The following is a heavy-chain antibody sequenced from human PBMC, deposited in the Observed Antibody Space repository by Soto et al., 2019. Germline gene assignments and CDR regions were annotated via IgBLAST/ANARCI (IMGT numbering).Heavy chain of an antibody. CDR2: IKSKALGGTT. Sequence: PGGPLRLSCAGSVFAFSNAWINWVRQAPGKGLEWVGRIKSKALGGTTDFAAPVRGRFAITRDDSRNMEYMQMNSLNTEDTAVYYCTTDSYSTMIEVRFDYWGHGTLVTVSS. J-gene: IGHJ4*01. CDR3: TTDSYSTMIEVRFDY. V-gene: IGHV3-15*07. D-gene: IGHD3-22*01. CDR1: VFAFSNAW.